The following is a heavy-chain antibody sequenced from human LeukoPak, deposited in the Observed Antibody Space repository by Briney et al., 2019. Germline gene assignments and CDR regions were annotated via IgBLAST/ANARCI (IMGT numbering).Heavy chain of an antibody. CDR2: IYHSGST. CDR3: ARHYYDSSGSPYFDY. J-gene: IGHJ4*02. CDR1: GGSISSGGYS. Sequence: SETLSLTCAVSGGSISSGGYSWSWIRQPPGKGLEWIGYIYHSGSTYYNPSLKSRVTISVGRSKNQFSLKLSSVTAADTAVYYCARHYYDSSGSPYFDYWGQGTLVTVPS. V-gene: IGHV4-30-2*01. D-gene: IGHD3-22*01.